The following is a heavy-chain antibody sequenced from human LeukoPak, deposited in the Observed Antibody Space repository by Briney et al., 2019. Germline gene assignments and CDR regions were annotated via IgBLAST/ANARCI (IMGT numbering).Heavy chain of an antibody. CDR3: ARQGILWFGESSDY. J-gene: IGHJ4*02. Sequence: SETLSLTCTVSGGSISSSSYYWGWIRQPPGKGLEWIGSIYYSGSTYYNPSLKSRVTISVDTPKNQFSLKLSSVTAADTAVYYCARQGILWFGESSDYWGKGTLVTVSS. V-gene: IGHV4-39*01. D-gene: IGHD3-10*01. CDR1: GGSISSSSYY. CDR2: IYYSGST.